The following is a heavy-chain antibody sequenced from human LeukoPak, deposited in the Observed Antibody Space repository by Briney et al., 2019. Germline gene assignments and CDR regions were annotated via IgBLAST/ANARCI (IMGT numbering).Heavy chain of an antibody. J-gene: IGHJ3*02. V-gene: IGHV5-51*01. CDR1: GYSFTSYW. D-gene: IGHD3-10*01. CDR3: ARRRRITMVRGVTHDAFDI. CDR2: IYPGDSDT. Sequence: GESLKISCKGSGYSFTSYWIGWVRQMPGKGLEWMGIIYPGDSDTRYSPSFQGQVTISADKSISTAYLQWSSLKAPDTAMYYCARRRRITMVRGVTHDAFDIWGQGTMVTVSS.